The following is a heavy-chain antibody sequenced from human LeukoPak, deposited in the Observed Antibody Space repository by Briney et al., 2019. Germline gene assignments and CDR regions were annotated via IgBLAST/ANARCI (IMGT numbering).Heavy chain of an antibody. CDR1: GFTFSDAW. V-gene: IGHV3-15*01. Sequence: GGFLRLSCVGSGFTFSDAWMSWVRQAPGKGLEWVGRIKSKSDGGTIDCAAPVKGRFTISRDDSRNTLYLQMNSLKTEDTAVYYCTTRRQDGWWGQGTLDTVS. J-gene: IGHJ4*02. D-gene: IGHD2-15*01. CDR2: IKSKSDGGTI. CDR3: TTRRQDGW.